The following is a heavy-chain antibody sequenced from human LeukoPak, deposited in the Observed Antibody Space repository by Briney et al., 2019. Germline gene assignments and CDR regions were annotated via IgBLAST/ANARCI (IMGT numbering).Heavy chain of an antibody. CDR3: ARVPGWVQLEPPI. D-gene: IGHD1-1*01. Sequence: GASVKVSCKASGYTFTSYYMHWVRQAPGQGLEWMGWINPNSGGTNYAQKFQGRVTMTRDTSISTAYMELSRLRSDDTAVYYCARVPGWVQLEPPIWGQGTLVTVSS. J-gene: IGHJ4*02. V-gene: IGHV1-2*02. CDR1: GYTFTSYY. CDR2: INPNSGGT.